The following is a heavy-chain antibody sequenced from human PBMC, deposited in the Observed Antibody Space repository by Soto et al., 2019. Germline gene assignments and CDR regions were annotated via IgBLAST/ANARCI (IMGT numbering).Heavy chain of an antibody. CDR1: GFTFSSYG. CDR2: ISYDGSNK. Sequence: QVQLVESGGGVVQPGRSLRLSCAASGFTFSSYGMHWVRQAPGKGLEWVAVISYDGSNKYDADSVKGRFTISRDNSKNTLYMQMNSLRAEDTAVYYCAKEYYYDSSGYYFGNAFDIWGQGTMVTVSS. J-gene: IGHJ3*02. D-gene: IGHD3-22*01. CDR3: AKEYYYDSSGYYFGNAFDI. V-gene: IGHV3-30*18.